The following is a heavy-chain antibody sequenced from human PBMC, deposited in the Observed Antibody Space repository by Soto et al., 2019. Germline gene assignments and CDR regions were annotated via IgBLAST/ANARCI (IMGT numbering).Heavy chain of an antibody. V-gene: IGHV4-59*01. CDR3: ARDQGSGWYDY. CDR1: GGSISSYY. D-gene: IGHD6-19*01. Sequence: SETLSLTCTVSGGSISSYYWSWIRQPPGKGPEWIGYIYYSGSTNYNPSLKSRVTISVDTSKNQFSLKLSSVTAADTAVYYCARDQGSGWYDYWGQGTLVTVSS. J-gene: IGHJ4*02. CDR2: IYYSGST.